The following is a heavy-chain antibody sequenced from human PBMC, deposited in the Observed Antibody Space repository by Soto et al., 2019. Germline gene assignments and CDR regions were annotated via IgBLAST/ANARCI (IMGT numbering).Heavy chain of an antibody. Sequence: SETLSLTCTVSGGCISSDYWSWIRQPPGKGLEWIGYIYYSGSTNYNPSLKSRVTISVDTSKNQFSLKLSSVTAADTAVYYCASYDYSNDNFDYWGQGTLVTVSS. D-gene: IGHD4-4*01. CDR3: ASYDYSNDNFDY. V-gene: IGHV4-59*01. CDR1: GGCISSDY. J-gene: IGHJ4*02. CDR2: IYYSGST.